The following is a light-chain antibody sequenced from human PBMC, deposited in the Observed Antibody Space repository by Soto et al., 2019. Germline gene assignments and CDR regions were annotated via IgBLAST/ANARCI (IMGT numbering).Light chain of an antibody. Sequence: EIVLTQSPATLSLSPGERATLSCRASQSIGIYLAWYRQKPGQAPRLLVYDASNRATGIPARFSGTGSGTDFTLTINNLEPEDFAVYYCQVRTNWSIAFGRGTRLEIK. CDR2: DAS. V-gene: IGKV3-11*01. CDR1: QSIGIY. J-gene: IGKJ5*01. CDR3: QVRTNWSIA.